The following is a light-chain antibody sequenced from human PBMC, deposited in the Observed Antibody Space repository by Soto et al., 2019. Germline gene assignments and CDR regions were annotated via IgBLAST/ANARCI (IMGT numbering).Light chain of an antibody. Sequence: EIVLTQSPATLSLSPGERATLSCRASQSVSSYLAWYQQKPGQAPRLLIYDASNRATGIPVRFSGSGSGTDFTLTNSSLEPEDFAVYYCQQRSNWPLITFGQGTRLEIK. CDR1: QSVSSY. V-gene: IGKV3-11*01. J-gene: IGKJ5*01. CDR2: DAS. CDR3: QQRSNWPLIT.